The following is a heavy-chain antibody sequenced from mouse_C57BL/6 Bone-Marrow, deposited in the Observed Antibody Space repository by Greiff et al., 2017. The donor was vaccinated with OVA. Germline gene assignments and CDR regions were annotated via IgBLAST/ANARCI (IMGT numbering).Heavy chain of an antibody. CDR2: IDPNSGGT. V-gene: IGHV1-72*01. D-gene: IGHD1-1*01. CDR1: GYTFTSYW. CDR3: ARDPITTVVATTDFDY. J-gene: IGHJ2*01. Sequence: VQLQQPGAELVKPGASVKLSCKASGYTFTSYWMHWVKQRPGRGLEWIGRIDPNSGGTKYNEKFKSKATLTVDKPSSTAYMQLSSLTSEDSAVYYCARDPITTVVATTDFDYWGQGTTLTVSS.